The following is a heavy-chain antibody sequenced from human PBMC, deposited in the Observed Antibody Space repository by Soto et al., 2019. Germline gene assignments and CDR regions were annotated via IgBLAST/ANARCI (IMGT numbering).Heavy chain of an antibody. J-gene: IGHJ3*02. V-gene: IGHV3-23*01. CDR3: AKSQTMGFVVVPAAIHDAFDI. D-gene: IGHD2-2*01. CDR2: ISGSGGST. Sequence: GGSLRLSCAASGFTFSSYAMSWVRQAPGKGLEWVSAISGSGGSTYYADSVKGRFTISRDNSKNTLYLQMNSLRAEDTAVYYCAKSQTMGFVVVPAAIHDAFDIWGQGTMVTVSS. CDR1: GFTFSSYA.